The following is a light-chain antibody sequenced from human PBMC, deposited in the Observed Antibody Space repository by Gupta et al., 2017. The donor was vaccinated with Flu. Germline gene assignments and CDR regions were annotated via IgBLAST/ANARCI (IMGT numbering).Light chain of an antibody. J-gene: IGKJ1*01. CDR1: QAVSGSQ. CDR3: QHVDGSPWT. Sequence: EIVLTQSPDSLSLSPGDRATISCEASQAVSGSQLAWYQQRSGQAPRLLISGVSTRAAGIPDRFSGGGSGTYFTLSISRLEPEDFALYFCQHVDGSPWTFGQGT. V-gene: IGKV3-20*01. CDR2: GVS.